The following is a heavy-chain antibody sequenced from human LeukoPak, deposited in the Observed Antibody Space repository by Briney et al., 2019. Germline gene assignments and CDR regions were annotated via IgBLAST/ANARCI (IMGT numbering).Heavy chain of an antibody. V-gene: IGHV3-66*04. Sequence: GGSLRLSCAVSGFTVSGNYMSWVRHAPGEGLEWVSLIYSGGTTYYADSVKGRFTISRDNAKNSLFLQMNSLRAEDTAVYYCVRQMIRFWFDPWGQGTQVTVSS. J-gene: IGHJ5*02. D-gene: IGHD3-16*01. CDR1: GFTVSGNY. CDR2: IYSGGTT. CDR3: VRQMIRFWFDP.